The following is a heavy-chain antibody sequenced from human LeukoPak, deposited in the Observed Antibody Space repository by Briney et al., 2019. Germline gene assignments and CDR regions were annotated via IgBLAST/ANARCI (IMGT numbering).Heavy chain of an antibody. CDR1: GGSISSYY. J-gene: IGHJ4*02. Sequence: SETLSLTCTVSGGSISSYYWSWIRQPAGKGLEWIGRIYTSGSTNYNPSLKSRVTMPVDTSKNQFSLKLSSVTAADTAVYYCARGPNMVRGVHPSYYFDYWGQGTLVTVSS. D-gene: IGHD3-10*01. CDR3: ARGPNMVRGVHPSYYFDY. CDR2: IYTSGST. V-gene: IGHV4-4*07.